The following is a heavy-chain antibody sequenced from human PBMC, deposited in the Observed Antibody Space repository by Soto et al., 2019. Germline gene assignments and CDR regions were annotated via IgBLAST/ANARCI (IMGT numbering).Heavy chain of an antibody. V-gene: IGHV1-3*05. J-gene: IGHJ4*02. CDR1: GYTFTSYA. CDR3: ARSIVVVTALDY. Sequence: QVQLVQSGAEEKKPGASVKVSCKASGYTFTSYAMHWVRKAPGQRLEWMGWINAGNGNTKYSQKFHGRVTIHREKSASTDYMELSSLRSEDTSVYYCARSIVVVTALDYWGQGTLVTVSS. CDR2: INAGNGNT. D-gene: IGHD2-21*02.